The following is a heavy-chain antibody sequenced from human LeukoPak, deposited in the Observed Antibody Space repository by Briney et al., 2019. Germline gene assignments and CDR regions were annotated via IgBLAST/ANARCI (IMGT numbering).Heavy chain of an antibody. CDR2: INPSGGST. CDR1: GYTFTSYY. CDR3: ARDRGYCSSTSCHRRVVRYNWFDP. V-gene: IGHV1-46*01. Sequence: ASVKVSCKASGYTFTSYYMHWVRQAPGQGLEWMGIINPSGGSTSYAQKFQGRVTMTRDTSTSTVYMELSSLRSEDTAVYYCARDRGYCSSTSCHRRVVRYNWFDPWGQGTLVTVSS. D-gene: IGHD2-2*01. J-gene: IGHJ5*02.